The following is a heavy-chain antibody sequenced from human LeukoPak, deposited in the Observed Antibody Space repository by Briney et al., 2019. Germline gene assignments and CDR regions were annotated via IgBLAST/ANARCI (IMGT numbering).Heavy chain of an antibody. CDR3: ARGIRSGDYGSYYYMDV. Sequence: PGGSLRLSCAASGFTFSSYGMSWVRQAPGKGLEWVSAISGSGGSTYYADSVKGRFTISRDNSKNTLYLQMNSLRAEDTAVYYCARGIRSGDYGSYYYMDVWGKGTTVTVSS. CDR1: GFTFSSYG. D-gene: IGHD4-17*01. J-gene: IGHJ6*03. CDR2: ISGSGGST. V-gene: IGHV3-23*01.